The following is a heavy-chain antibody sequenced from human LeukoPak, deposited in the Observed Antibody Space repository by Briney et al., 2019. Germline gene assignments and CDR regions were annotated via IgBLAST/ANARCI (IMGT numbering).Heavy chain of an antibody. Sequence: SETLSLTCTVSGGSISSGGYSWSWIRQHPGKGLEWIGYIYYSGSTYYNPSLKSRVTISVDTSKNQFSLKLSSVTAADTAVYYCARDESTILDYWGQGTLVTVSS. CDR2: IYYSGST. D-gene: IGHD5-24*01. CDR1: GGSISSGGYS. CDR3: ARDESTILDY. J-gene: IGHJ4*02. V-gene: IGHV4-31*03.